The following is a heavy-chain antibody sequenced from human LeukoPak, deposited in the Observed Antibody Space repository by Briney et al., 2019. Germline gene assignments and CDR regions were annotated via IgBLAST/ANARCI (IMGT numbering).Heavy chain of an antibody. J-gene: IGHJ4*02. CDR3: ARRPPHYCDSSDYQCMLDY. D-gene: IGHD3-22*01. V-gene: IGHV3-23*01. Sequence: GGSLRLSCAASGFTFRNYAMTWVRQAPGKGLERVSAISGSDGSTYYADSVKGGLTISRENSKNTLYLQMNSLRAADTAVYYCARRPPHYCDSSDYQCMLDYWGQGTLVTVSS. CDR2: ISGSDGST. CDR1: GFTFRNYA.